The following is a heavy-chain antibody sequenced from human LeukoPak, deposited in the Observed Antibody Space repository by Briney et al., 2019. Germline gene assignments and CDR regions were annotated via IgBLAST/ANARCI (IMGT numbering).Heavy chain of an antibody. CDR1: GGSISSYY. D-gene: IGHD2-21*01. J-gene: IGHJ6*03. CDR3: ASQVRGSYYYYMDV. Sequence: PSETLSLTCTVSGGSISSYYWSWIRQPPGKGLEWIGRIYTSGSTNYNPSLKSRVTMSVDTSKNQFSLKLSSVTAADTAVYYCASQVRGSYYYYMDVWGKGTTVTVSS. CDR2: IYTSGST. V-gene: IGHV4-4*07.